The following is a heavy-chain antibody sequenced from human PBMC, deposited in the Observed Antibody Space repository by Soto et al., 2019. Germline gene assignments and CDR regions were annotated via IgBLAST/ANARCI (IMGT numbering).Heavy chain of an antibody. V-gene: IGHV3-23*01. CDR1: GFTFSSYA. CDR3: AKATVEYSSSWPFDY. Sequence: GGSLRLSCAASGFTFSSYALSWVRQAPGKGLEWISAISGSGSSRYYADSVKGRFTISRDNSKNTLYLLINGLRAEDTAVYYCAKATVEYSSSWPFDYWGQGTLVTVSS. D-gene: IGHD6-13*01. J-gene: IGHJ4*02. CDR2: ISGSGSSR.